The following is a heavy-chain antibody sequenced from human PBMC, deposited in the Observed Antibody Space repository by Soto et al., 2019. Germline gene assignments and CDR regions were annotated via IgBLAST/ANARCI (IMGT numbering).Heavy chain of an antibody. Sequence: QVQLVESGGGVVQPGRSLRLSCAASGFTFSSYGMHWVRQAPGKGLEWVAVIWYDVSNKYYADSVKGRFTISRDNSKHTLYLQMNSLRAEDTAVYYCSREDDSSGYPQYYFDYWGQGTLVTVSS. CDR1: GFTFSSYG. CDR3: SREDDSSGYPQYYFDY. J-gene: IGHJ4*02. CDR2: IWYDVSNK. V-gene: IGHV3-33*01. D-gene: IGHD3-22*01.